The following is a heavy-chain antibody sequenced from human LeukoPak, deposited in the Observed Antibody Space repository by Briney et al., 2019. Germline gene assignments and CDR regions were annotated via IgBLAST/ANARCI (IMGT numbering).Heavy chain of an antibody. D-gene: IGHD3-22*01. J-gene: IGHJ3*01. V-gene: IGHV3-23*05. CDR2: ISDYP. CDR1: GFSFNTFA. CDR3: ARGDYYDRAFDV. Sequence: GGSLRLSCVASGFSFNTFALTWVRQAPGKGLEWVSTISDYPHYADSVRGRFTISRDNAKNSLYLQMNSLRAEDTAAYYCARGDYYDRAFDVWGQGTTVTVS.